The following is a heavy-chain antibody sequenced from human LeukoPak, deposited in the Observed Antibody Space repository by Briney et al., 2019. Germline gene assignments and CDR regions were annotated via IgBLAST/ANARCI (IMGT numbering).Heavy chain of an antibody. CDR1: GGSISSYY. CDR3: ATPALYEPHAFDI. J-gene: IGHJ3*02. CDR2: IYYSGST. D-gene: IGHD2-8*01. Sequence: SETLSLTCTVSGGSISSYYWSWIRQPPGKGLEWIGYIYYSGSTNYNPSLKSRVTISVDTSKNQFSLKLSSVTAADTAVYYCATPALYEPHAFDIWGQGTMVTVSS. V-gene: IGHV4-59*01.